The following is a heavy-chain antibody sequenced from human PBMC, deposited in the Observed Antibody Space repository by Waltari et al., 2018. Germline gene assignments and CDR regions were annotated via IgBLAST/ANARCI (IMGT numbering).Heavy chain of an antibody. CDR2: INPNSGGT. CDR1: GYTFTGYY. CDR3: AMGGDPYSSGWHDFDY. V-gene: IGHV1-2*06. Sequence: QVQLVQSGAEVKKPGASVTVSCKATGYTFTGYYMPWVRQAPGQGLEWMGRINPNSGGTNYAQKFQGRVTMTRDTSISTAYMELSRLRSDDTAVYYCAMGGDPYSSGWHDFDYWGQGTLVTVSS. J-gene: IGHJ4*02. D-gene: IGHD6-19*01.